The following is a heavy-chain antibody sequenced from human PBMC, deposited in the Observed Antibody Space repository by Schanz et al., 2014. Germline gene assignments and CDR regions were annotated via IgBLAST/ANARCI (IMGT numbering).Heavy chain of an antibody. CDR2: ISWNSENI. Sequence: EVQLVESGGCLVQPGRSLRLSCAASGFTFDDHAMHWVRQVPGKGLEWVSGISWNSENIAYADSVKGRFTISRDNAKNSLYLQMNSLRPEDTALYYCAKVQTHTLYGGNSCFDYWGQGTLVTVSS. CDR1: GFTFDDHA. V-gene: IGHV3-9*01. J-gene: IGHJ4*02. CDR3: AKVQTHTLYGGNSCFDY. D-gene: IGHD2-21*02.